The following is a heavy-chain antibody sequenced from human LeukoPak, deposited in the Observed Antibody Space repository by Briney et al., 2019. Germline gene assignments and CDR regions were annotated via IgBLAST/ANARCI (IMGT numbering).Heavy chain of an antibody. Sequence: GGSLRLSCAASGFTFSDYYMSWIRQAPGKGLEWVSYISSSGSTIYYADSVKGRFTISRDNAKNSLYLQMNSLRAEDTAVYYCARVSAVVTAIGFWQAFDTWGQGTMVTVSS. CDR1: GFTFSDYY. D-gene: IGHD2-21*02. J-gene: IGHJ3*02. CDR3: ARVSAVVTAIGFWQAFDT. CDR2: ISSSGSTI. V-gene: IGHV3-11*01.